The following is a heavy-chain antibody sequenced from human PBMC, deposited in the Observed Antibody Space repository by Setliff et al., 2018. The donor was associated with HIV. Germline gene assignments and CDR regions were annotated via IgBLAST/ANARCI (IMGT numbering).Heavy chain of an antibody. J-gene: IGHJ5*02. V-gene: IGHV4-4*02. CDR1: GGSISSSNW. CDR3: ARILVAAAGTGFDP. CDR2: IYHSGSA. D-gene: IGHD6-13*01. Sequence: SETLSLTCAVSGGSISSSNWWSWVRQPPGKGLEWIGEIYHSGSANYNPSLKSRVIISIDKSKNKFSLKASSATAADTAVYYCARILVAAAGTGFDPWGQGILVTVSS.